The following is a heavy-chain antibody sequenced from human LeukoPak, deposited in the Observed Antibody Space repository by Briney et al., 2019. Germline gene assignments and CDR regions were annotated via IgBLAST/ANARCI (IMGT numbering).Heavy chain of an antibody. V-gene: IGHV4-34*01. Sequence: SETLSLTCAVYGGSFSGYYWSWVRQPPGKGPEWIGEINHSGSTNYNPSLKSRVTISVDTSKNQFSLKLSSVTAADTAVYYCARGGRGTLDYWGQGTLVTVSS. CDR3: ARGGRGTLDY. CDR2: INHSGST. J-gene: IGHJ4*02. CDR1: GGSFSGYY.